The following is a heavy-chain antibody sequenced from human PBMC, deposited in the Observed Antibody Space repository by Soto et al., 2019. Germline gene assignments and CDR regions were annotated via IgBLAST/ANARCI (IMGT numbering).Heavy chain of an antibody. V-gene: IGHV3-74*01. J-gene: IGHJ4*02. CDR1: GFTFSSYW. D-gene: IGHD4-17*01. Sequence: EVQLVESGGGLVQPGGSLRLSCAASGFTFSSYWIHWVRQAPGKGLVWVSRIGSDGSPTRYADSVKGRFTISRDNAKNTLYLQMISLRADDTAVYYCARGRGYGDYFYFDYWGQGTLVTVSS. CDR3: ARGRGYGDYFYFDY. CDR2: IGSDGSPT.